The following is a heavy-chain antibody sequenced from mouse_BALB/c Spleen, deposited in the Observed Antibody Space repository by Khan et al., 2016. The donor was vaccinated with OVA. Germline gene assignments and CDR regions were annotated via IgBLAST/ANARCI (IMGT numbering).Heavy chain of an antibody. Sequence: DLVKPGASVKLSCKASGYTFTSYWINWIKQRPGQGLEWIGRIAPGSGSTFYNEMFKGKATPTVATSSSTAYIQVSSLSSEVSAVFFCARGNYYGNSAYAMDYWGQGTSLTVSS. J-gene: IGHJ4*01. V-gene: IGHV1S41*01. CDR1: GYTFTSYW. CDR2: IAPGSGST. CDR3: ARGNYYGNSAYAMDY. D-gene: IGHD1-1*01.